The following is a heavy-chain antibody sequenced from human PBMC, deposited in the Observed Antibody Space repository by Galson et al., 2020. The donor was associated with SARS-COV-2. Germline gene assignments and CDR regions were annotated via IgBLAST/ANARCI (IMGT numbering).Heavy chain of an antibody. V-gene: IGHV1-8*01. CDR3: ARSYDDFATWFDP. CDR2: MNPNSGNT. D-gene: IGHD4-17*01. Sequence: ASVKVSCKASGYTFTNYEINWVRQAPGQGLEWMGWMNPNSGNTGYAQKFQGRVTMTRTTSISTAYMELNSLTSEDTAVYYCARSYDDFATWFDPSGQGTLVTVSS. J-gene: IGHJ5*02. CDR1: GYTFTNYE.